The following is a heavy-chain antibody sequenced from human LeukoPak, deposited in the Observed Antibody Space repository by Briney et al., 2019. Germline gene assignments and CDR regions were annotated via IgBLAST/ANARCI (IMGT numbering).Heavy chain of an antibody. CDR3: ARGLRRRTMIAVPRRALWFDP. D-gene: IGHD3-22*01. CDR2: VNHSGST. J-gene: IGHJ5*02. CDR1: DGSFSGYY. V-gene: IGHV4-34*01. Sequence: SETLSLTCAVYDGSFSGYYWSWIRQVPGKGLEWIGEVNHSGSTNYNPSLKSRVTISVDTSKNHFSLKLSSVTAADTAVYYCARGLRRRTMIAVPRRALWFDPWGQGTLVTVSS.